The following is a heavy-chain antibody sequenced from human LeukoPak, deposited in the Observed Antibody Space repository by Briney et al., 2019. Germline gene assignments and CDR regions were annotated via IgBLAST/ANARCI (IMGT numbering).Heavy chain of an antibody. CDR2: IYYSGTT. D-gene: IGHD3-22*01. Sequence: SETLSLTCTVSGGSLSPYYWGWIRQPPGKGLEWIGYIYYSGTTNYNPSLKSRITISVDTSKNQFSLNLHSVTAADTALYYCARDLKTDYNSGYYSFDYWGRGTLVTVSS. CDR1: GGSLSPYY. CDR3: ARDLKTDYNSGYYSFDY. V-gene: IGHV4-59*01. J-gene: IGHJ4*02.